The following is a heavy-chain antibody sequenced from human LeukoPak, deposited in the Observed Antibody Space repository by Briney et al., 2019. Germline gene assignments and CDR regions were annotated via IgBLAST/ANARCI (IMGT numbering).Heavy chain of an antibody. V-gene: IGHV4-39*01. Sequence: PSETLSLTCTVSGASVTATNYYWAWIRQPPGKGLEWLGTVSYNDITYYNPSLLGRVAVSRGTSKTRFSLDLTSVTTEDTAVYFCARNLRGLPSDSWGRGILVTVTS. D-gene: IGHD4-17*01. CDR3: ARNLRGLPSDS. J-gene: IGHJ5*01. CDR2: VSYNDIT. CDR1: GASVTATNYY.